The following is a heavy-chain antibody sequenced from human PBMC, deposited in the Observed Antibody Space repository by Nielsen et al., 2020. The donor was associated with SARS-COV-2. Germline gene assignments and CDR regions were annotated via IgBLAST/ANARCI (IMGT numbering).Heavy chain of an antibody. CDR3: ARGFYDRASE. D-gene: IGHD3-22*01. Sequence: SETLSLTCAVYGGSFSGYYWSWIRQPPGKGLEWIGEINHSGSTNYNPSLKSRVTISVDTSKNQFSLKLSSATAADTAVYYCARGFYDRASEWGQGTLVTVSS. J-gene: IGHJ4*02. CDR1: GGSFSGYY. CDR2: INHSGST. V-gene: IGHV4-34*01.